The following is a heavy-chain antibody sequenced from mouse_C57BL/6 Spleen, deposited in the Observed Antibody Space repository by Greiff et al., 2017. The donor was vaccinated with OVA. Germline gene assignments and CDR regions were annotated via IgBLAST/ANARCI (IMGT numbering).Heavy chain of an antibody. V-gene: IGHV1-42*01. Sequence: VHVKQSGPELVKPGASVKISCKASGYSFTGYYMNWVKQSPEKSLEWIGEINPSTGGTTYNQKFKAKATLTVDKSSSTAYMQLKSLTSEDSAVYYCARPYYYGSSSYFDVWGTGTTVTVSS. CDR2: INPSTGGT. CDR3: ARPYYYGSSSYFDV. D-gene: IGHD1-1*01. CDR1: GYSFTGYY. J-gene: IGHJ1*03.